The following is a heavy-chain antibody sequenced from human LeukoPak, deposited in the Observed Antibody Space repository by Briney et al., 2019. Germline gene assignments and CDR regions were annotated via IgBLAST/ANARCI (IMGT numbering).Heavy chain of an antibody. Sequence: NSSQTLSLTCAVSGGSISSGGYSWSWIRQPPGKGLEWIGYIYHSGSTYYNPSLKSRVTISVDRSKNQFSLKLSSVTAADTAVYYCARGPAAIAGYFDLWGRGTLVTVSS. CDR3: ARGPAAIAGYFDL. CDR2: IYHSGST. CDR1: GGSISSGGYS. D-gene: IGHD2-2*01. V-gene: IGHV4-30-2*01. J-gene: IGHJ2*01.